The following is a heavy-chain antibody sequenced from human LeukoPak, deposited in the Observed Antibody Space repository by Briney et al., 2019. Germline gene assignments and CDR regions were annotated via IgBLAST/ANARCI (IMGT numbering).Heavy chain of an antibody. D-gene: IGHD2-2*01. V-gene: IGHV3-23*01. J-gene: IGHJ4*02. CDR1: GFTFISYG. CDR2: ISGRGASK. Sequence: GGSLRLSCAASGFTFISYGMHWVRQAPGKGLEWVSGISGRGASKYYADSVKGRFTISRDNSKNTLYLQMNSLRAEDTAVYYCAKGVVVAPDVTPFDYWGQGTLVTVSS. CDR3: AKGVVVAPDVTPFDY.